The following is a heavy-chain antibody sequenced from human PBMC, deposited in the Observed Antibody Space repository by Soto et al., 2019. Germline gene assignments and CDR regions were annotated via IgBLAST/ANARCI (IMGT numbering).Heavy chain of an antibody. Sequence: PGGSLRLSCAASGFTFDDYTMYWVRQGPGKGLEWVSLISWDGGSTYYADSVKGRFTISRDNSKNSLYLRMNSLRTEDTALYYCAKAQDIVLVPPALDYWGQGTLVTVSS. D-gene: IGHD2-2*01. J-gene: IGHJ4*02. V-gene: IGHV3-43*01. CDR3: AKAQDIVLVPPALDY. CDR1: GFTFDDYT. CDR2: ISWDGGST.